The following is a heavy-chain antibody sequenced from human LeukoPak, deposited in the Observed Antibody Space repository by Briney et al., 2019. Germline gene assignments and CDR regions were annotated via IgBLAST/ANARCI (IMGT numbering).Heavy chain of an antibody. CDR2: IYYSGST. J-gene: IGHJ4*02. CDR3: ARLGLRVARRPFDY. CDR1: GGSISSSSYY. D-gene: IGHD2-15*01. Sequence: SETLSLTCTVSGGSISSSSYYWGWIRQPPGKGLEWIGSIYYSGSTYYNPSLKSRVTISVDTSKNQFSLKLSSVTAADTAVYYCARLGLRVARRPFDYWGQGTLVTVSS. V-gene: IGHV4-39*07.